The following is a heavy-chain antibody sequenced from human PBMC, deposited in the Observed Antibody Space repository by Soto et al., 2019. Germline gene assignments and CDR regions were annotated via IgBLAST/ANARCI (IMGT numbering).Heavy chain of an antibody. CDR3: ARDFTRELLDAFDI. D-gene: IGHD1-26*01. CDR1: GGTFSSYA. Sequence: ASVKVSCKASGGTFSSYAISWVRQAPGQGLEWMGGIIPIFGTANYAQKFQGRVTITADESTSTAYMELSSLRSEDTAVYYCARDFTRELLDAFDIWGQGTMVTVSS. J-gene: IGHJ3*02. V-gene: IGHV1-69*13. CDR2: IIPIFGTA.